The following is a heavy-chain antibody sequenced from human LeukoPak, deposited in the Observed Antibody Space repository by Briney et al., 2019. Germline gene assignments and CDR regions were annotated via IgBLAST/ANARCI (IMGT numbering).Heavy chain of an antibody. CDR2: ITGSGPYM. J-gene: IGHJ4*02. V-gene: IGHV3-21*06. Sequence: GGSLRLSCAASGFTFSTFAMHWVRLSPGKGLEWVSSITGSGPYMLYADSVKHRFTISRDNTKNLLYLEMNSLRAEDTVMYFCVRDVGAVRGEVYFDYWGQGTLVTVSS. D-gene: IGHD3-10*01. CDR1: GFTFSTFA. CDR3: VRDVGAVRGEVYFDY.